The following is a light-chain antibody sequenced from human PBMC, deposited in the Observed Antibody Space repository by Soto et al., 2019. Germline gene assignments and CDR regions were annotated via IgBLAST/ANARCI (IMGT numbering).Light chain of an antibody. CDR3: SSYTSTSTVV. CDR1: SSDVGGYNY. J-gene: IGLJ2*01. CDR2: DVD. Sequence: QSVLTQPASVSGSPGQSITIYCTGTSSDVGGYNYVSWYQQHPGKAPKLMIYDVDNRPSGVSNRFSGSRSGNTASLTISGLQAEDEADYYCSSYTSTSTVVFGGGTKVTVL. V-gene: IGLV2-14*01.